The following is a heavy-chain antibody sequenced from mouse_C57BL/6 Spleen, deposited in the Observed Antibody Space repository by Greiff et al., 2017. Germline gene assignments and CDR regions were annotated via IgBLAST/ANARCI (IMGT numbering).Heavy chain of an antibody. J-gene: IGHJ4*01. V-gene: IGHV1-64*01. D-gene: IGHD1-1*01. CDR3: ARGGALRSAMDY. Sequence: QVQLQQPGAELVKPGATVKLSCKASGYTFTNYWMHWVKQRPGQGLEWIGMIHPNSGSTNYNEKFKSKATLTVDKSSSTAYMQLSSLTSEDSAVYYCARGGALRSAMDYWGQGTSVTVSS. CDR2: IHPNSGST. CDR1: GYTFTNYW.